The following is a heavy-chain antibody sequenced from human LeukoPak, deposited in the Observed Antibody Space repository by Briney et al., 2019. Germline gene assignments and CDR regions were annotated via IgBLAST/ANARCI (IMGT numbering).Heavy chain of an antibody. J-gene: IGHJ4*02. CDR1: GGSISSSYW. Sequence: PSGTLSLTCAVSGGSISSSYWWTWVRQPPGKGLEWIGEIYHSGSTNYNPSLKSRVTISVDKSKNQFSLNLRSVTAADTAVYYCARVGDWNDLVYWGQGTLVTVSS. D-gene: IGHD1-1*01. V-gene: IGHV4-4*02. CDR3: ARVGDWNDLVY. CDR2: IYHSGST.